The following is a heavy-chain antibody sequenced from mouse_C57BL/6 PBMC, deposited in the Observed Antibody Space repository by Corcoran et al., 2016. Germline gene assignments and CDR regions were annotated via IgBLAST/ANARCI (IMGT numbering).Heavy chain of an antibody. Sequence: QVKMQQSGAELARSVASVKLSCKASCYTFPSSGLSGVKQSTGQGLKWIGEIYPRSGNTYYNEKFKGRATLTADKSSSTADMELRSRTSEDSAVYFCARFMTTAPFDYWGQGTTLTVSS. CDR2: IYPRSGNT. D-gene: IGHD1-1*01. CDR1: CYTFPSSG. V-gene: IGHV1-81*01. J-gene: IGHJ2*01. CDR3: ARFMTTAPFDY.